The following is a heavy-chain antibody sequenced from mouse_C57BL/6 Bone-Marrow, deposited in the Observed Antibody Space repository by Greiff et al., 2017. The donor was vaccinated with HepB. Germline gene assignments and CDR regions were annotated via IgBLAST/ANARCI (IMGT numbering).Heavy chain of an antibody. CDR1: GFTFSDYY. V-gene: IGHV5-16*01. CDR2: INYDGSST. CDR3: ARDSTPYDGYYYFDY. D-gene: IGHD2-3*01. J-gene: IGHJ2*01. Sequence: EVQLVESEGGLVQPGSSMKLSCTASGFTFSDYYMAWVRQVPEKGLEWVANINYDGSSTYYLDSLKSRFIISRDNAKNILYLQMSSLKSEDTATYYCARDSTPYDGYYYFDYWGQGTTLTVSS.